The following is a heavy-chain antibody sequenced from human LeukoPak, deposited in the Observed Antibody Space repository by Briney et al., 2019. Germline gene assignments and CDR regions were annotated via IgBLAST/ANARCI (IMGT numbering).Heavy chain of an antibody. D-gene: IGHD6-19*01. CDR2: IYYSGST. CDR3: ARHRIAVAGHFDY. V-gene: IGHV4-39*01. Sequence: SETLSLTCTVSGDSVSSSNYYWAWIRQPPGKGLEWIGNIYYSGSTYYNPSLKSRLTISVDTSKNQFSLKLSSVIAADTAVYYCARHRIAVAGHFDYWGPGTLVTVSS. CDR1: GDSVSSSNYY. J-gene: IGHJ4*02.